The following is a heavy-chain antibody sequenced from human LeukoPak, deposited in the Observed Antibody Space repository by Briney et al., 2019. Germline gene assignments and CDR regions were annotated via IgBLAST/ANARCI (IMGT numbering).Heavy chain of an antibody. Sequence: ASVKVSCKASGYTFTGHYVHWVRQAPGQGLEWMGWINPNSGATTYARKFQGSVTMTRDTSISTAYMELSSLRSGDTAVYYCARGSSSSWYLLDYWGQGTLVTVSS. J-gene: IGHJ4*02. D-gene: IGHD6-13*01. CDR2: INPNSGAT. CDR1: GYTFTGHY. V-gene: IGHV1-2*02. CDR3: ARGSSSSWYLLDY.